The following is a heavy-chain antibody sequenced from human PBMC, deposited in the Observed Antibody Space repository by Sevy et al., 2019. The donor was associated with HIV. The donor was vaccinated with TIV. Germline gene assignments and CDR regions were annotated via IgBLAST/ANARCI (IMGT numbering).Heavy chain of an antibody. D-gene: IGHD6-19*01. CDR1: GFTFSDYA. Sequence: GGSLRLSCTASGFTFSDYAMSWFRQAPGKGLEWVGFIRSKAYGGTTEYAASVKGRFTISRDDSKSIAYLQMNSLKTEDTAVYYCTRPGAVGGNYWGQGTLVTVSS. CDR2: IRSKAYGGTT. J-gene: IGHJ4*02. CDR3: TRPGAVGGNY. V-gene: IGHV3-49*03.